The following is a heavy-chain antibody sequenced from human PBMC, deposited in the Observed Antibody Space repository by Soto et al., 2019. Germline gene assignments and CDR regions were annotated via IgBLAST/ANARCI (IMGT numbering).Heavy chain of an antibody. J-gene: IGHJ5*02. D-gene: IGHD3-9*01. V-gene: IGHV4-31*03. CDR2: IYYSGST. CDR3: ARAGTDYDILTGYYNVINWFDP. CDR1: GGSISSGGYY. Sequence: PSETLSLTCTVSGGSISSGGYYWSWIRQHPGKGLEWIGYIYYSGSTYYNPSLKSRVTISVDTSKNQFSLKLSSVTAADTAVYYCARAGTDYDILTGYYNVINWFDPWGQGTLVTVSS.